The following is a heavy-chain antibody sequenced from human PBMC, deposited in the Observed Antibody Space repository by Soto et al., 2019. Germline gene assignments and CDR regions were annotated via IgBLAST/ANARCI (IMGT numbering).Heavy chain of an antibody. CDR3: ARVASGGTYDAFDI. J-gene: IGHJ3*02. Sequence: SETLSLTCAVSGGSLSGYYWTWIRQSPVKGLEWIGEILHSGSTNYNPSLKSRVTISVDTSKNQFSLKLTSVTAADTAVYYCARVASGGTYDAFDIWGQGTMVTVSS. D-gene: IGHD2-15*01. CDR1: GGSLSGYY. CDR2: ILHSGST. V-gene: IGHV4-34*12.